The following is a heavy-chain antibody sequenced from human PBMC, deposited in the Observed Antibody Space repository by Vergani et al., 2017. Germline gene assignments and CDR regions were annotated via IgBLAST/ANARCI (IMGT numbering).Heavy chain of an antibody. CDR2: IIPILGIA. J-gene: IGHJ3*02. V-gene: IGHV1-69*09. CDR1: GYTFTGYY. CDR3: ARGAYYYDSSGYLGYDAFDI. Sequence: QVQLVQSGAEVKKPGASVKVSCKASGYTFTGYYMHWVRQAPGQGLEWMGRIIPILGIANYAQKFQGRVTITADKSTSTAYMELNSLRAEDTAVYYCARGAYYYDSSGYLGYDAFDIWGQGTMVTVSS. D-gene: IGHD3-22*01.